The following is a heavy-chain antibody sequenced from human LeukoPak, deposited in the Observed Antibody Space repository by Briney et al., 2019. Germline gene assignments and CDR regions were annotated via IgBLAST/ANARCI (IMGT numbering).Heavy chain of an antibody. CDR2: IYSGGST. CDR3: ARDHGHDY. D-gene: IGHD3/OR15-3a*01. Sequence: ETLSLTCTVSGGSISSGTYYWSWVRQAPGKGLEWVSVIYSGGSTYYADSVKGRFTISRDNSKNTLYLQMNSLRAEDTAVYYCARDHGHDYWGQGTLVTVSS. CDR1: GGSISSGTYY. V-gene: IGHV3-66*01. J-gene: IGHJ4*02.